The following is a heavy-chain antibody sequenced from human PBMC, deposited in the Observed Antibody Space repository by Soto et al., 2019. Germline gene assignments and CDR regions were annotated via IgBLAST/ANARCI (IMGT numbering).Heavy chain of an antibody. J-gene: IGHJ4*02. D-gene: IGHD2-21*02. CDR3: VREPDFAFDT. Sequence: EAHLVESGGGLVQPGGSLRLSCAASGFTFSDNPMNWVRLAPGKGLEWVSHIRSDGTTIYYAVSVKGRFTISRDNAKNSLYLHMNSLRDEDTAIYYCVREPDFAFDTWGQGTLVTVSS. V-gene: IGHV3-48*02. CDR2: IRSDGTTI. CDR1: GFTFSDNP.